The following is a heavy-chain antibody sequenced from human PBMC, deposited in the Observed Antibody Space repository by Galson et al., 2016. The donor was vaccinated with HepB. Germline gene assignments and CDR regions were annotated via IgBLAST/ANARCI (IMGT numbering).Heavy chain of an antibody. D-gene: IGHD3-22*01. V-gene: IGHV3-33*01. CDR3: AREEGTDYYDTSGYFRLDF. CDR1: GFAFSNYG. Sequence: SLRLSCAASGFAFSNYGVHWVRQAPGKGLEWVATIWYDGSKTYYGDSVKGRFTISRDNPKNMLYLQMNSLRADDTAVYYCAREEGTDYYDTSGYFRLDFWGQGTLVTVSS. CDR2: IWYDGSKT. J-gene: IGHJ4*02.